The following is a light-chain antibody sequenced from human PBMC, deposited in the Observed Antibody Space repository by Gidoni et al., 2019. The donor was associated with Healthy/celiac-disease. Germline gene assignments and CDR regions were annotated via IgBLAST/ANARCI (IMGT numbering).Light chain of an antibody. CDR1: ALPKQY. CDR3: QSADSSGTYEV. J-gene: IGLJ3*02. CDR2: KDS. V-gene: IGLV3-25*03. Sequence: SYELTQPPSESGSPGQTARITCSGDALPKQYAYWYQQKPGQAPVLVLYKDSERPSGIPERFSGSSSGTTVTLTISGVQAEDEADYYCQSADSSGTYEVFGGGTKLTVL.